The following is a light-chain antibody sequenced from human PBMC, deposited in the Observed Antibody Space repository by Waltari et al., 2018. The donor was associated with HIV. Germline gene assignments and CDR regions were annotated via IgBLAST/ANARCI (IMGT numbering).Light chain of an antibody. CDR2: EVK. Sequence: QSALTQPASVSGSPGQSITISCTGSDSDIGASDYVSWYQKYPDRAPSLLICEVKKRPAGVSSRCSGSKSANTASLTISELQLEDEAEFYCASFSRGLTLVVFGGGTHVTVL. CDR3: ASFSRGLTLVV. J-gene: IGLJ2*01. CDR1: DSDIGASDY. V-gene: IGLV2-14*01.